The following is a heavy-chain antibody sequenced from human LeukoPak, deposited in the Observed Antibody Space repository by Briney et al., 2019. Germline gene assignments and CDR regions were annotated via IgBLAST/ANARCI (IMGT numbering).Heavy chain of an antibody. Sequence: PSETLSLTCAVYGGSFSGYYWSWIRQPPGKGLEWIGEINHSGSTNHNPSLKSRVTISVDTSKNQFSLKLSSVTAADTAVYYCARHDYGDYVYYFDYWGQGTLVTVSS. J-gene: IGHJ4*02. CDR2: INHSGST. D-gene: IGHD4-17*01. CDR1: GGSFSGYY. V-gene: IGHV4-34*01. CDR3: ARHDYGDYVYYFDY.